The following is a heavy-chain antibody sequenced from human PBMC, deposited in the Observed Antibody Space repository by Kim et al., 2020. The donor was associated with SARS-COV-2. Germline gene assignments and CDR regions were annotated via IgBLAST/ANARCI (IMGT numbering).Heavy chain of an antibody. CDR1: GGTFSSYA. CDR3: ARDVGDLAGNAFEI. V-gene: IGHV1-69*13. Sequence: SVKVSCKASGGTFSSYAISWVRQAPGQGLEWMGGIIPIFGTANYAQKFQGRVTITADESTSTAYMELSSLRSEDTAVYYCARDVGDLAGNAFEIWGQGTMVTVSS. D-gene: IGHD1-26*01. J-gene: IGHJ3*02. CDR2: IIPIFGTA.